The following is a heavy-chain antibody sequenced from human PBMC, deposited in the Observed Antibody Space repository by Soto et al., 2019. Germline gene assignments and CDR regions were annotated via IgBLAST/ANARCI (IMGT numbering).Heavy chain of an antibody. CDR3: ARESVGIAASDLFDP. J-gene: IGHJ5*02. Sequence: SETLSLTCAVYGGSFSGYYWSWIRQPPGKGLEWIGEINHSGSTNYNPSLKSRVTISVDTSKNQFSLKLSSVTAADTAVYYCARESVGIAASDLFDPWGKGTLVTVSS. CDR2: INHSGST. V-gene: IGHV4-34*01. D-gene: IGHD6-13*01. CDR1: GGSFSGYY.